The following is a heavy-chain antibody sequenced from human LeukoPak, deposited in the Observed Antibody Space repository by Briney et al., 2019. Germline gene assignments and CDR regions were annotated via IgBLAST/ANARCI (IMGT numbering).Heavy chain of an antibody. CDR1: GDSISSSDYY. Sequence: SETLSLTCTVSGDSISSSDYYWGWIRQPPGKGLGWIGTISYSGSTYYNPSLQSRVTISVDTSKNQFSLGLSSVTAADTAVYYCARGSRRLADFHYWGQGTLVTVSS. D-gene: IGHD1-26*01. CDR2: ISYSGST. J-gene: IGHJ4*02. V-gene: IGHV4-39*01. CDR3: ARGSRRLADFHY.